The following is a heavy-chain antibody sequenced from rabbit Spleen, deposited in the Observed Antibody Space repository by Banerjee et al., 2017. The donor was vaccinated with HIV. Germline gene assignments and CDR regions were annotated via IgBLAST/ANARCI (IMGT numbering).Heavy chain of an antibody. CDR2: INAITGKA. CDR3: ARDGAGSSYFNL. J-gene: IGHJ4*01. Sequence: QSLEESGGGLVKPGGTLTLTCTVSGFSFNNNDYMCWVRQAPGKGPTWIACINAITGKAVYASWAKGRFTFSRTSSTTVTLQLTSLTAADTATYFCARDGAGSSYFNLWGPGTLVTVS. D-gene: IGHD8-1*01. CDR1: GFSFNNNDY. V-gene: IGHV1S40*01.